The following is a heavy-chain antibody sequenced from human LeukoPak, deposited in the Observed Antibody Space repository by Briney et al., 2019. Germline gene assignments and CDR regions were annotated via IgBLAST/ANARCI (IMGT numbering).Heavy chain of an antibody. V-gene: IGHV1-46*01. CDR2: INPSGGST. CDR1: GYTFTSYY. J-gene: IGHJ6*02. CDR3: ARDSSTMVRGGHDYYYGMDV. D-gene: IGHD3-10*01. Sequence: ASVKVSCKASGYTFTSYYMHWVRQAPGQGLEWMGIINPSGGSTSYAQKFQGRVTMTKDTSTSTVYMELSSLRSEDTAVYYCARDSSTMVRGGHDYYYGMDVWGQGTTVTVSS.